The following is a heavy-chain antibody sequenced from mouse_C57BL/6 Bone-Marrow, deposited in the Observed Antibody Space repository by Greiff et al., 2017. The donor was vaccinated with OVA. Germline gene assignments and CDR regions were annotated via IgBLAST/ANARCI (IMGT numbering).Heavy chain of an antibody. D-gene: IGHD3-1*01. CDR2: IDPSDSYT. V-gene: IGHV1-69*01. CDR3: ARRAPYYCDY. Sequence: QVQLQQPGAELVMPGASVKLSCKASGYTFTSYWMHWVKQRPGQGLEWIGEIDPSDSYTNYNQKFKGKSTLTVDKSSSTAYMQLSSLTSEDSAVYYCARRAPYYCDYWGQGTTLTVSS. J-gene: IGHJ2*01. CDR1: GYTFTSYW.